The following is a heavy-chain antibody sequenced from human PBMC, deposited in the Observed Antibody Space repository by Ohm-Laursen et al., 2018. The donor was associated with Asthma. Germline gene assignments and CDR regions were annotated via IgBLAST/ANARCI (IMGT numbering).Heavy chain of an antibody. Sequence: SLRLSCSASGFTFSFSVIHWVRQAPGKGLEWVAVLSYDGSNKYYADSVKGRFTISRDNSKNTLYLQMNSLRAEDTAVYYCAKDRSSSWYFDYWGQGTLVTVSS. V-gene: IGHV3-30*18. CDR2: LSYDGSNK. CDR3: AKDRSSSWYFDY. D-gene: IGHD6-13*01. J-gene: IGHJ4*02. CDR1: GFTFSFSV.